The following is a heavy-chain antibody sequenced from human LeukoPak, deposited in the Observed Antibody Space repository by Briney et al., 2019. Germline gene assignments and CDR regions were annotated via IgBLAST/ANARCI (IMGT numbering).Heavy chain of an antibody. Sequence: GGSLRLSCAASGFTFSSYGMSWVRQAPGKGLEWVSAISGSGGSTYYADSVKGRFTISRDNSKNTLYLQMNSLRAEDTAVYYCAKAGGIYYYYYMDVWGKGTTVTISS. CDR2: ISGSGGST. D-gene: IGHD6-13*01. J-gene: IGHJ6*03. V-gene: IGHV3-23*01. CDR1: GFTFSSYG. CDR3: AKAGGIYYYYYMDV.